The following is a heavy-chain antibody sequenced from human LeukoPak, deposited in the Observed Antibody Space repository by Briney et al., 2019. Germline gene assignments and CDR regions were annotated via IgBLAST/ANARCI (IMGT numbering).Heavy chain of an antibody. V-gene: IGHV5-51*01. D-gene: IGHD4-11*01. CDR2: IYPADSDT. J-gene: IGHJ6*02. CDR3: ARRTYSMDGVDV. Sequence: GESLKISCKGSGYSFTSHWIGWVRQMPGKGLEWLGIIYPADSDTKYSPSFQGQVTISVDESISTAYLQWSSLRASDSAIYYCARRTYSMDGVDVWGQGTTVTVSS. CDR1: GYSFTSHW.